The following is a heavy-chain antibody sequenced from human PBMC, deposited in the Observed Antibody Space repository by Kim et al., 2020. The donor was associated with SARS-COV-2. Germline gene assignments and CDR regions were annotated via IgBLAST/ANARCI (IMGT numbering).Heavy chain of an antibody. V-gene: IGHV1-8*01. Sequence: ASVKVSCKASGYTFTSYDINWVRQATGQGLECMGWMNPNSGNTGYAQKFQGRVTMTRNTSISTAYMELSSLRSEDTAVYYCARGRASICSGGSCFYYYYGMDVWGQGTTVTVSS. J-gene: IGHJ6*02. CDR3: ARGRASICSGGSCFYYYYGMDV. CDR2: MNPNSGNT. D-gene: IGHD2-15*01. CDR1: GYTFTSYD.